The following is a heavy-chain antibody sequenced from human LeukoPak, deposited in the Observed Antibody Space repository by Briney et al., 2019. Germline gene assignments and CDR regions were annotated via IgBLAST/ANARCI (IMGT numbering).Heavy chain of an antibody. J-gene: IGHJ3*02. CDR1: GGSISSYS. CDR2: IYYSGST. D-gene: IGHD1-26*01. Sequence: KPSETLSLTCTVSGGSISSYSWSWIRQPPGKGLEWIGYIYYSGSTNYNPSLKSRVTISVDTSKNQFSLKLSSVTAEDTAVYYCAKDVFSGWELPNDAFDIWGQGTMVTVSS. V-gene: IGHV4-59*01. CDR3: AKDVFSGWELPNDAFDI.